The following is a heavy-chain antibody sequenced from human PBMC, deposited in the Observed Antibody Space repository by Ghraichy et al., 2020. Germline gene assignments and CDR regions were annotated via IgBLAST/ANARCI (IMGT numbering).Heavy chain of an antibody. CDR3: AKSSRARIYYYYMDV. CDR1: GFTFSSYA. J-gene: IGHJ6*03. CDR2: IGGSGTRT. V-gene: IGHV3-23*01. Sequence: GGSLRLSCAASGFTFSSYAMSWVRQAPGKGLEWVSAIGGSGTRTYYADSVKGRFTIFRDNSKNTVYLQMNSLRAEDTAIYYCAKSSRARIYYYYMDVWGKGTTVTVSS. D-gene: IGHD1-14*01.